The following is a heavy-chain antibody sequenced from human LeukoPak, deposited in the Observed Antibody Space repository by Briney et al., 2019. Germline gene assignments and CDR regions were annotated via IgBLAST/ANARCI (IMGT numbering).Heavy chain of an antibody. CDR2: ISGSGGST. CDR3: ARAPAQRVDRIYGVVLQHYYYMDV. V-gene: IGHV3-23*01. CDR1: GFTSSRYG. J-gene: IGHJ6*03. Sequence: GGSLRLSCAASGFTSSRYGMSCGRAAPGAGVWWVSAISGSGGSTYYADSVKGRFTISRDNSKNTLYLQMNSLRVEDTAVYYCARAPAQRVDRIYGVVLQHYYYMDVWGKGTTVTVSS. D-gene: IGHD3-3*02.